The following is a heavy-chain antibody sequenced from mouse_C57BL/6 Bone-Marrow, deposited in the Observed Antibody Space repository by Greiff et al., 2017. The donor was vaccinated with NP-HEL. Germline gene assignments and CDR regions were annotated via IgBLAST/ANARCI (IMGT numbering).Heavy chain of an antibody. CDR3: ARRGVVARDYFDY. D-gene: IGHD1-1*01. J-gene: IGHJ2*01. CDR2: ISSGGSYT. CDR1: GFTFSSYG. Sequence: EVQLMESGGDLVKPGGSLKLSCAASGFTFSSYGMSWVRQTPDKRLEWVATISSGGSYTSYTDSVKGRFTISRDNAKNTLYLQMSSLKSEDTAMYYCARRGVVARDYFDYWGQGTTLTVSS. V-gene: IGHV5-6*01.